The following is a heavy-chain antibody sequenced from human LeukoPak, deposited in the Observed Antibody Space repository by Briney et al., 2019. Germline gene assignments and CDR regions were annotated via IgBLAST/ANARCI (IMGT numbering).Heavy chain of an antibody. J-gene: IGHJ4*02. CDR2: IYPGDSDT. Sequence: GESLKISCKGSGYSFTSYWIGWVRQMPGKGLEWMGIIYPGDSDTRYSPSFQGQVTISADKSVSTAYLQWSSLKASDTAMYYCARQAVGAPKGSHFDYWGQGTLVTVSS. V-gene: IGHV5-51*01. CDR1: GYSFTSYW. D-gene: IGHD1-26*01. CDR3: ARQAVGAPKGSHFDY.